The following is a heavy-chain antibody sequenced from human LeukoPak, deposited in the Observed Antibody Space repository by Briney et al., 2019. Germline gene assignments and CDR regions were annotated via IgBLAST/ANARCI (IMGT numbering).Heavy chain of an antibody. J-gene: IGHJ4*02. CDR2: IYHSGST. D-gene: IGHD3-22*01. CDR1: DYSISSAYY. Sequence: SSETLSLTCTVSDYSISSAYYWGWIRQPPGRGLEWIGNIYHSGSTYYNPSLKSRVTISVDMSKNQFSLKLSSVTAADTAVYYCASPIGGVTHFDYWGQGTLVTVSS. V-gene: IGHV4-38-2*02. CDR3: ASPIGGVTHFDY.